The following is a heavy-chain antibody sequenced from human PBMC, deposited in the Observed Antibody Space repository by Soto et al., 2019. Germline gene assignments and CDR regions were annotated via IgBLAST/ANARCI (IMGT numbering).Heavy chain of an antibody. J-gene: IGHJ5*02. CDR2: IIPIFGTA. CDR3: ARDRIGFWSGYYTGRGQFDP. V-gene: IGHV1-69*01. D-gene: IGHD3-3*01. CDR1: GGTFSSYA. Sequence: QVQLVQSGAEVKKPGSSVKVSCKASGGTFSSYAISWVRQAPGQGLEWMGGIIPIFGTANYAQKFQGRVTITADESTSTAYMELSSLRSEDTAVYYCARDRIGFWSGYYTGRGQFDPWGQGTLVTVSS.